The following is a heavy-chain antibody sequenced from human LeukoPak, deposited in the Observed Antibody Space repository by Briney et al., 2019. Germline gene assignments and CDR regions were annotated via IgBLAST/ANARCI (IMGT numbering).Heavy chain of an antibody. J-gene: IGHJ1*01. Sequence: PSETLSLTCTVSGGSISSYYWSWIRQPPGKGLEWIGYIYTSGSTNYNPSLKSRVTISVDTSKNQFSLKLSSVTAADTAVYYCARVGMIGLLHWGQGTLVTVSS. D-gene: IGHD3-22*01. V-gene: IGHV4-4*09. CDR2: IYTSGST. CDR3: ARVGMIGLLH. CDR1: GGSISSYY.